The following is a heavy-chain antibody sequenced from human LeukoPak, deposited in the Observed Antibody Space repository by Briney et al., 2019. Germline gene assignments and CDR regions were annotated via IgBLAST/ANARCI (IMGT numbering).Heavy chain of an antibody. Sequence: SETLSLTRAVYGGSFSGYYWSWIRQPPGKGLEWIGVINHSGSTNYNPSLKSRVTISVDTSKNQFSLKLSSVTAADTAVYYCASKALYDFWSGPDYWGQGTLVTVSS. CDR3: ASKALYDFWSGPDY. D-gene: IGHD3-3*01. CDR2: INHSGST. J-gene: IGHJ4*02. CDR1: GGSFSGYY. V-gene: IGHV4-34*01.